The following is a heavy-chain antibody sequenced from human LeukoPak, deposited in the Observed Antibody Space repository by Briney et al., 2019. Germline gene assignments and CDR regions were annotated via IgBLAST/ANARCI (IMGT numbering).Heavy chain of an antibody. CDR1: GGSISSGGYS. Sequence: NPSKTLSLTCAVSGGSISSGGYSWSWIRQPPGKGLEWIGYIYHSGSTYYNPSLKSRITISVDRSKNQFSLKLSSVTAADTAVYYCARESGMATISSWGQGTLVTVSS. CDR2: IYHSGST. D-gene: IGHD5-24*01. V-gene: IGHV4-30-2*01. J-gene: IGHJ5*02. CDR3: ARESGMATISS.